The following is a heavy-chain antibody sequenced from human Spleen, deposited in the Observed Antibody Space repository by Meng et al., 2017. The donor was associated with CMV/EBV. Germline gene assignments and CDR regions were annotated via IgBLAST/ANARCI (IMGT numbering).Heavy chain of an antibody. CDR2: IKSKTDGRTT. CDR3: TTDRGRYCSSTSCYTA. D-gene: IGHD2-2*02. J-gene: IGHJ5*02. V-gene: IGHV3-15*01. CDR1: TLSKAW. Sequence: TLSKAWMSWVRRDPGRGLGWVGRIKSKTDGRTTDYAAPVKGRFTISRDDSKNTLYLQMNSLKTEDTAVYYCTTDRGRYCSSTSCYTAWGQGTLVTVSS.